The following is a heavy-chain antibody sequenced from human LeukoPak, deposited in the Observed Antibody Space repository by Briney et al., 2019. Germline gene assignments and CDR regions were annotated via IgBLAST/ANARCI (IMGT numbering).Heavy chain of an antibody. V-gene: IGHV3-11*06. D-gene: IGHD6-13*01. CDR2: ISSSNTYT. CDR3: ARGAPGISAADY. Sequence: YWNWIRQAPGKGLEWVSYISSSNTYTNYADSVKGRFTISRDNAKNSLYLQMNSLRAEDTAVYYCARGAPGISAADYWGQGTLVTVSS. J-gene: IGHJ4*02. CDR1: Y.